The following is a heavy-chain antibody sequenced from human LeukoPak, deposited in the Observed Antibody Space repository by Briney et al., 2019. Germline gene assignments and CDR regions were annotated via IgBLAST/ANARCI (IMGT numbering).Heavy chain of an antibody. CDR2: IKPDGSEK. CDR1: GFTFSVHW. CDR3: ARELSWSGRDY. J-gene: IGHJ4*02. D-gene: IGHD3-3*01. V-gene: IGHV3-7*01. Sequence: GGSLRLSCAASGFTFSVHWMRWVRQAPGKGLEGVANIKPDGSEKNYVDSVKGRFTISIDNAKNSLYLQMNSLRVEDTAVYWCARELSWSGRDYWGQGTLVTVSS.